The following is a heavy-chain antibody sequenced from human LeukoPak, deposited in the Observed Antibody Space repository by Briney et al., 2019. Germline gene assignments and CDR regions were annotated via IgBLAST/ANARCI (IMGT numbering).Heavy chain of an antibody. V-gene: IGHV3-20*04. CDR3: ARTYYFDSSGFYSQGNYYYFMDV. J-gene: IGHJ6*03. CDR2: INWNGGST. Sequence: GGSLRLSCAASGLSSDDYEDYGMSWVRQAPGKGLEWVSGINWNGGSTGYADSVKGRFTISRDNAKNSLFLQMNSLRPEDTAFYYCARTYYFDSSGFYSQGNYYYFMDVWGKGTTVTVSS. D-gene: IGHD3-22*01. CDR1: GLSSDDYEDYG.